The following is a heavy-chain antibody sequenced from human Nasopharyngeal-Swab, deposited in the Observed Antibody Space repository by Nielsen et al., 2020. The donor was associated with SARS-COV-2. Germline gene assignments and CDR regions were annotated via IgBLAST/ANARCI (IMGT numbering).Heavy chain of an antibody. V-gene: IGHV4-59*01. J-gene: IGHJ4*02. CDR2: IYYSGST. CDR1: GGSISSYY. Sequence: SETLSLTCTVSGGSISSYYWSWIRQPPGKGLEWIGYIYYSGSTNYNPSLKSRVTISVDTSKNQFSLKLSSVTAADTAVYYCARQPYCSGGSCYPYFDYWGQGTLVTVSS. D-gene: IGHD2-15*01. CDR3: ARQPYCSGGSCYPYFDY.